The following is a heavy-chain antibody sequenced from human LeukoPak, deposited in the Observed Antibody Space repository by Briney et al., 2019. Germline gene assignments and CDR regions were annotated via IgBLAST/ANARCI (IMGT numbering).Heavy chain of an antibody. D-gene: IGHD3-22*01. Sequence: PGGSLRLSCAASGFTFSSYEMNWVRQAPGKGLAWVSYISSSGSTIYYADSVKGRFTISRDNAKNSLYLQMNSLRAEDTAVYYCATEGDYYDSSGEVAYWGQGTLVTVSS. J-gene: IGHJ4*02. CDR1: GFTFSSYE. CDR3: ATEGDYYDSSGEVAY. CDR2: ISSSGSTI. V-gene: IGHV3-48*03.